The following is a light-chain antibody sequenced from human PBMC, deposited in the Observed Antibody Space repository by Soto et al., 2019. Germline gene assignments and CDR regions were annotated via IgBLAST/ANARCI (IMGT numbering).Light chain of an antibody. V-gene: IGKV3-20*01. J-gene: IGKJ1*01. CDR3: QEYGSSPRT. CDR1: QSVSSSY. CDR2: GAS. Sequence: EIVMTQSPGTLSLSPGERATLSSRASQSVSSSYLAWYQQKPGQAPRLLIYGASSRATGIPDRFSGSGSGTDLTLTISRLEPEDFAVYYCQEYGSSPRTFGQGTKVEI.